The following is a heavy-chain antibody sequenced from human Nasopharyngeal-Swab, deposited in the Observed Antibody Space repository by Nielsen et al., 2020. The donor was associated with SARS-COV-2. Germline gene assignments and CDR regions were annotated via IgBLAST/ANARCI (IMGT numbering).Heavy chain of an antibody. CDR3: ARRGWFGECVFDY. Sequence: GSLRLSCAVYGGSFSGYYWSWIRQPPGKGLEWIGEINHSGSTNYNPSLKSRVTISVDTSKNQFSLKLSSVTAADTAVYYCARRGWFGECVFDYWGQGTLVTVSS. J-gene: IGHJ4*02. CDR1: GGSFSGYY. CDR2: INHSGST. V-gene: IGHV4-34*01. D-gene: IGHD3-10*01.